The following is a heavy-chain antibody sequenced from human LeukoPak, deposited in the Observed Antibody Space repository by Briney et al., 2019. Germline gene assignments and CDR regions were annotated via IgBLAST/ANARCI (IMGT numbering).Heavy chain of an antibody. CDR1: GYSISSGYY. Sequence: SETLSLTCAVSGYSISSGYYWGWIRQPPGEGLEWIGSIYHSGSTYYNPSLKSRVTISVDKSKNQFSLKLSSVTAADTAVYYCAREPAGIAAAGRAFDIWGQGTMVTVSS. CDR3: AREPAGIAAAGRAFDI. D-gene: IGHD6-13*01. V-gene: IGHV4-38-2*02. J-gene: IGHJ3*02. CDR2: IYHSGST.